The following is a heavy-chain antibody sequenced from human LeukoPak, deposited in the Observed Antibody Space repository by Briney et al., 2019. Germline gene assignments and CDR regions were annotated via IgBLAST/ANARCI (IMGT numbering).Heavy chain of an antibody. D-gene: IGHD2-8*01. Sequence: ASVKVSRKASGYTFTSYGITWVRQAPGQGLEWMGWISAYNGNTIYAQKLQGRVTMTTDTSTTTAYMELRSLRSDDTAVYYCARDEGVYNWFDPWGQGTLVTVSS. CDR1: GYTFTSYG. V-gene: IGHV1-18*01. CDR3: ARDEGVYNWFDP. CDR2: ISAYNGNT. J-gene: IGHJ5*02.